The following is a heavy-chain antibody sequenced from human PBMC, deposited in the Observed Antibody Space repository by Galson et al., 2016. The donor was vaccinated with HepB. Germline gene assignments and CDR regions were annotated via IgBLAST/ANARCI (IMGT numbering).Heavy chain of an antibody. D-gene: IGHD6-13*01. Sequence: SLRLSCAASGFTFNIYAMSWVRLAPGTGLEWVSAISRGGTTYYADSVKGRFTISRDNSKNTLSLQMNSLRAEDTAVYYCAKDRDSNWYEKYFQHWGQGTLVTVSS. CDR3: AKDRDSNWYEKYFQH. CDR2: ISRGGTT. V-gene: IGHV3-23*01. CDR1: GFTFNIYA. J-gene: IGHJ1*01.